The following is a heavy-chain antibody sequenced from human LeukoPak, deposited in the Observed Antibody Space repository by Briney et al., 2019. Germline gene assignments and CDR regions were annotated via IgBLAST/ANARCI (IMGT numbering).Heavy chain of an antibody. J-gene: IGHJ6*04. CDR2: IYYSGST. CDR1: GGSISSGDYY. Sequence: PSETLCLTCTVSGGSISSGDYYWSWIRQPPGKGLEWIGYIYYSGSTYYNPSLKSRVTISVDTSKNQFSLKLSSVTAADTAVYYCARDWVVLLWFGELSDGMDVWGKGTTVTASS. D-gene: IGHD3-10*01. CDR3: ARDWVVLLWFGELSDGMDV. V-gene: IGHV4-30-4*01.